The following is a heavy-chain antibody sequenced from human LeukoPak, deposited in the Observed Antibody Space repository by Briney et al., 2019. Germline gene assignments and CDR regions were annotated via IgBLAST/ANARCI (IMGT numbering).Heavy chain of an antibody. V-gene: IGHV4-61*02. J-gene: IGHJ4*02. CDR3: ARHRGLDYFDY. CDR1: GGSISSGSYY. CDR2: IYTSGST. Sequence: PSETLSLTCTVSGGSISSGSYYWSWIRQPAGKGLEWIGRIYTSGSTNYNPSLKSRVTISVDTSKNQFSLKLSSVTAADTAVYYCARHRGLDYFDYWGQGTLVTVSS.